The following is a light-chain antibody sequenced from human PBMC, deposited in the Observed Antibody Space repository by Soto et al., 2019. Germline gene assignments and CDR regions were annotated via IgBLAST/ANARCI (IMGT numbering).Light chain of an antibody. CDR3: AAWDDSLNAL. Sequence: QSVLTQQPSLSATPGQRVNISCSGRFSNIGDNAVNWYQQLPGAAPKLLIYLNDQRPSGVPDRFSGSKSGTSAFLAISGLQSEDEADYYCAAWDDSLNALFGTGTKVTVL. V-gene: IGLV1-44*01. CDR1: FSNIGDNA. J-gene: IGLJ1*01. CDR2: LND.